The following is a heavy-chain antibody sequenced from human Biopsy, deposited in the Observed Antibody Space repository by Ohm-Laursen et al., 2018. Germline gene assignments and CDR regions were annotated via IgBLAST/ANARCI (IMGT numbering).Heavy chain of an antibody. Sequence: SETLSLTCTVTAGSISRSSYYWDGIRQPPGKGLEWIGSIYYSGSTYYNPSIKSRVTISADTPKNQFSMKLTSLAAADTAMYYCARQEFATSPLDCWGQGSLVTVSS. CDR1: AGSISRSSYY. CDR3: ARQEFATSPLDC. J-gene: IGHJ4*02. D-gene: IGHD3-10*01. CDR2: IYYSGST. V-gene: IGHV4-39*01.